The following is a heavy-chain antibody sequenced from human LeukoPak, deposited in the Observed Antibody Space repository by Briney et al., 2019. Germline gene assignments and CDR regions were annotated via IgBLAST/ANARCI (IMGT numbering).Heavy chain of an antibody. J-gene: IGHJ5*02. CDR2: IYYSGST. D-gene: IGHD5-18*01. V-gene: IGHV4-59*01. CDR3: ARGGGYSYGYVLQT. Sequence: KSSETLSLTCTVSGGSISSYYWSWIRQPPGKGLEWIGYIYYSGSTNYNPYLKSRVTISVDTSKNQFSLKLSSVTAADTAVYYCARGGGYSYGYVLQTWGQGNLVTVSS. CDR1: GGSISSYY.